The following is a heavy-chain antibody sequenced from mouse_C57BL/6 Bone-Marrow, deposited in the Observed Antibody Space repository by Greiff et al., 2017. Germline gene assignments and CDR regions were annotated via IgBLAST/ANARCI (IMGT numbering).Heavy chain of an antibody. Sequence: QVQLQQSGAELVRPGTSVKMSCKASGYTFTNYWIGWAKQRPGHGLEWIGDIYPGGGYTNYNEKFKGKATLTADKSSSTAYMQFSSLPSEDSAIYYCARHYYGSSYGYWGQGTTLTVSS. D-gene: IGHD1-1*01. CDR1: GYTFTNYW. J-gene: IGHJ2*01. CDR3: ARHYYGSSYGY. V-gene: IGHV1-63*01. CDR2: IYPGGGYT.